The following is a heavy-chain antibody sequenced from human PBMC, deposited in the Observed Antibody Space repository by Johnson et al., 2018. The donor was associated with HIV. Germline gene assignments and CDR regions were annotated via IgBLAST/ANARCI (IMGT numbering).Heavy chain of an antibody. CDR3: ASPPSGYDFWDGPNIFDV. J-gene: IGHJ3*01. V-gene: IGHV3-66*01. CDR1: GFTVSSNY. CDR2: IYSGGDT. Sequence: VQLVESGGGVVQPGRSLRLSCAVSGFTVSSNYITWVRQAPGKGLEWISVIYSGGDTYYADSVKGRFTISRDNSKNTLFLQMNSLRPEDTAVYYCASPPSGYDFWDGPNIFDVWGQGTMVSVAS. D-gene: IGHD3-3*01.